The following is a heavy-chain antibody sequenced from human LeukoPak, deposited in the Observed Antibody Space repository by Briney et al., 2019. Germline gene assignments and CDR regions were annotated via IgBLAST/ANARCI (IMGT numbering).Heavy chain of an antibody. J-gene: IGHJ5*02. Sequence: PGRSLRLSCAASGFIFSTYGMHWVRQAPGKGLEWVAVISYDGSNKYYADSVKGRFTISRDNSKNTLYLQMNSLRAEDTAVYYCAKGYGLQLVNNWFDPWGQGTLVTVSS. CDR1: GFIFSTYG. D-gene: IGHD6-13*01. CDR3: AKGYGLQLVNNWFDP. V-gene: IGHV3-30*18. CDR2: ISYDGSNK.